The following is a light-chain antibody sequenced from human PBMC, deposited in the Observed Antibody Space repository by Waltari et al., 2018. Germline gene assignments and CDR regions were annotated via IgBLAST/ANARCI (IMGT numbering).Light chain of an antibody. CDR1: QSIATD. Sequence: EVVMTQSPATLSVSPGERATLSCRASQSIATDLAWYQHKPGQAPRLLIYHASTRATAIPTRFRGSGSGTDFTLTISDLQSEDSAVYYCQQYNRWPPLTFGGGTKVEI. CDR2: HAS. J-gene: IGKJ4*01. V-gene: IGKV3D-15*01. CDR3: QQYNRWPPLT.